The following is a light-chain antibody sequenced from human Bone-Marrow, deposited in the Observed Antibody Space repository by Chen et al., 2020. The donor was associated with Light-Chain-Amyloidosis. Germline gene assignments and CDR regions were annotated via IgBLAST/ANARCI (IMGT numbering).Light chain of an antibody. CDR2: EDA. Sequence: NFMLTQPHSVSESPAQTVIISCTRSSGSIATNYVQWYQQRPGSSPTTVIYEDAERPSGVPDRFSGSGDRSSNSASLTISGLKTEDEADYYCQSYQGSSQGVFGGGTKLTVL. CDR3: QSYQGSSQGV. CDR1: SGSIATNY. J-gene: IGLJ3*02. V-gene: IGLV6-57*01.